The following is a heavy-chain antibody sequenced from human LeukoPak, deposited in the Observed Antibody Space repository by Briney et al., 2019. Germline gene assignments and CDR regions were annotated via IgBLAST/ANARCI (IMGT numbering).Heavy chain of an antibody. CDR1: GFTFSSYA. J-gene: IGHJ4*02. V-gene: IGHV3-23*01. CDR2: ISGSGGST. D-gene: IGHD1-26*01. Sequence: GGSLRLSCAASGFTFSSYAMSWVRQAPGKGLEWVSAISGSGGSTYYADSVKGRFTISRVNSKNTLYLQMNSLRAEDTAVYYCAKAPHSILGYFDYWGQGTLVTVSS. CDR3: AKAPHSILGYFDY.